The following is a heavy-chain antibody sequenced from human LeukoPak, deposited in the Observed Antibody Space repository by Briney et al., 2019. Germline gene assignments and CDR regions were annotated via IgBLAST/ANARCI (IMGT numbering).Heavy chain of an antibody. J-gene: IGHJ4*02. D-gene: IGHD6-13*01. CDR1: GGSISSYY. Sequence: PSETLSLTCTVSGGSISSYYWSWIRQPPGKGLEWIGYIYYSGSTNYNPSLKSRVTISVDTSKNQFSLKLSSVTAADTAVYYCATLAYSSSWYGDYWGQGTLVTVSS. CDR2: IYYSGST. V-gene: IGHV4-59*08. CDR3: ATLAYSSSWYGDY.